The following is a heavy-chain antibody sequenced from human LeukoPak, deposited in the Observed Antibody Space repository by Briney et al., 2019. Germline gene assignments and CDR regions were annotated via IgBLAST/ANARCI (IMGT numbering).Heavy chain of an antibody. J-gene: IGHJ4*02. D-gene: IGHD6-13*01. CDR2: INPNNGDT. CDR3: ARVKAAGFFAGLDY. Sequence: ASVKVSCKASGYTFTGYYMYWVRQAPGQGLEWMGWINPNNGDTHYAQEFQGRVTMTRDTSISTAYMELSRLRSDDTAVYYCARVKAAGFFAGLDYWGQGTLVTVSS. V-gene: IGHV1-2*02. CDR1: GYTFTGYY.